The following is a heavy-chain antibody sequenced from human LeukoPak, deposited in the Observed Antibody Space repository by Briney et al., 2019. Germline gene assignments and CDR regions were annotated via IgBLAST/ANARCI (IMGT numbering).Heavy chain of an antibody. CDR3: ARANYDSSGYKYYFDY. CDR1: GGSINSGSYF. D-gene: IGHD3-22*01. V-gene: IGHV4-39*07. CDR2: IYHSGST. Sequence: SETLSLTCTVSGGSINSGSYFWGWIRQPPGKGLEWIVEIYHSGSTNYNPSLKSRVTIAVDKSKNQFSLKLSSVTAADTAVYYCARANYDSSGYKYYFDYWGQGTLVTVSS. J-gene: IGHJ4*02.